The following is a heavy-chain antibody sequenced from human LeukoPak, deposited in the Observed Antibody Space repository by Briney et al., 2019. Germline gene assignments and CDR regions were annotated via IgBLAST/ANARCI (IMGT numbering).Heavy chain of an antibody. CDR3: ASITMVRGVIEYYFDY. V-gene: IGHV3-21*01. Sequence: GGSLRLSCAASGFTFSSYSMNWVRQAPGKGLEWVSSISSSSSYIYYADSVKGRFTISRDNAKDSLYLQMNSLRAEDTAVYYCASITMVRGVIEYYFDYWGQGTLVTVSS. CDR1: GFTFSSYS. J-gene: IGHJ4*02. D-gene: IGHD3-10*01. CDR2: ISSSSSYI.